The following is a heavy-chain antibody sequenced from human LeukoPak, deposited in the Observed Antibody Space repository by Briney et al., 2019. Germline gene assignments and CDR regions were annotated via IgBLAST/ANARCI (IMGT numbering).Heavy chain of an antibody. CDR1: GYSITSGYF. J-gene: IGHJ4*02. D-gene: IGHD4/OR15-4a*01. CDR3: ARGGLTDHFDY. CDR2: LYHTGNT. V-gene: IGHV4-38-2*02. Sequence: PSETLSLTCTVSGYSITSGYFWGWVRQPPGKGLEWIGSLYHTGNTYYNPSLKSRLTISVDTPKNQFSLKLSSVTAADTAVYYCARGGLTDHFDYWGQGTLVTAPS.